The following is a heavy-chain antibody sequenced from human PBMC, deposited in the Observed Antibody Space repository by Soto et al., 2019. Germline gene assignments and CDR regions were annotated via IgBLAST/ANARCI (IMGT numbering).Heavy chain of an antibody. J-gene: IGHJ4*02. D-gene: IGHD6-19*01. CDR3: AKMVGAVAGYFDY. CDR1: GFTFSSSA. CDR2: ISASGGTT. Sequence: EVQLLESGGGLVQPGGSLRLSCAASGFTFSSSAMTWVRQAPGKGLEWVSFISASGGTTYYADSVKGRFTISRDNXKNTLYLQMNSLRAEDTAVYYCAKMVGAVAGYFDYWGQGALVTVSS. V-gene: IGHV3-23*01.